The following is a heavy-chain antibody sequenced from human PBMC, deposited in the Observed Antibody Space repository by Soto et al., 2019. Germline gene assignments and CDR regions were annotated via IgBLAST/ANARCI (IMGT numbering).Heavy chain of an antibody. CDR2: INADGDRT. J-gene: IGHJ6*02. CDR3: AKVLRGIEMESVDAYYYYGMDV. Sequence: EVHLLESGGGLVQPGGSLRLSCAASGFRFDSHAMSWVRQAPGKGLEWLSAINADGDRTYYADSVQGRFTISRDNAQNTRYLQMSILGAVDTAIYYSAKVLRGIEMESVDAYYYYGMDVWGRGTAVTVSS. V-gene: IGHV3-23*01. CDR1: GFRFDSHA. D-gene: IGHD1-1*01.